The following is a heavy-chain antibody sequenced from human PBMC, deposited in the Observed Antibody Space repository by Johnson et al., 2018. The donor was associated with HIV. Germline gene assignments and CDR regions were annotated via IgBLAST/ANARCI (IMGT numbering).Heavy chain of an antibody. J-gene: IGHJ3*02. V-gene: IGHV3-30*19. CDR3: ARESRTTVVIRGGAFDI. CDR1: GLTFSNYG. CDR2: MSYDGSNK. Sequence: QVQLVESGGGVVQPGRSLRLSCAVSGLTFSNYGMHWVRQAPGKGLEWVAVMSYDGSNKYYADSVKGRFTISRDNSKNTLYLQMNSLRAEDTAVYYCARESRTTVVIRGGAFDIWGQGTMVTVSS. D-gene: IGHD4-23*01.